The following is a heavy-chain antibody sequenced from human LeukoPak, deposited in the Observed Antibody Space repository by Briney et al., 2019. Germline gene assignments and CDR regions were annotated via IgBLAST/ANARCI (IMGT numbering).Heavy chain of an antibody. D-gene: IGHD3-10*01. V-gene: IGHV4-4*07. Sequence: NPSETLSLTCTVSGDSISSYYWNWIRQPARKGLEWIGRIYASGYTEYNPSLQTRVTMSVDTSKNEFSLKVDTVTAADTAVYFCARNHIVTGTYFDSWGQGILVTVSS. CDR2: IYASGYT. J-gene: IGHJ4*02. CDR3: ARNHIVTGTYFDS. CDR1: GDSISSYY.